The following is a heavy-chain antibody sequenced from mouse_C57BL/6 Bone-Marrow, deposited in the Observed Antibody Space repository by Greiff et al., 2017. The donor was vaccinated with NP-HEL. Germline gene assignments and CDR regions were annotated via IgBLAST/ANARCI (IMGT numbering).Heavy chain of an antibody. CDR2: IHPNSGST. D-gene: IGHD2-2*01. J-gene: IGHJ4*01. CDR3: ARGLLWLRRRDYYAMDY. Sequence: VQLQQPGAELVKPGASVKLSCKASGYTFTSYWMHWVKQRPGQGLEWIGMIHPNSGSTNYNEKFKSKATLTVDKSSSKAYMQLSSLTSEYSAVYYCARGLLWLRRRDYYAMDYWGQGTSVTVSS. CDR1: GYTFTSYW. V-gene: IGHV1-64*01.